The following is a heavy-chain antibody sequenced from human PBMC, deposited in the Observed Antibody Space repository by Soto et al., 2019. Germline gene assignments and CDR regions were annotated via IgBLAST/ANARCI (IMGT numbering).Heavy chain of an antibody. D-gene: IGHD3-16*01. J-gene: IGHJ4*02. CDR1: SSSINKYC. Sequence: SETLSLTCTVSSSSINKYCWSWIRQPPGKELEWIGYICDSGSTNYNPSLTSRVTMSVDTSKNQFSLNLSSMTAADTAIYYCARQGENDYFDFWGQGALVTVSS. CDR2: ICDSGST. V-gene: IGHV4-59*08. CDR3: ARQGENDYFDF.